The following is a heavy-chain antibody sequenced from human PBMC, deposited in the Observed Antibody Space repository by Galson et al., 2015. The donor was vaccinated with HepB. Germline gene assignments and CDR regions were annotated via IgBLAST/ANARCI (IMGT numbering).Heavy chain of an antibody. J-gene: IGHJ4*02. Sequence: SGAEVKKPGESLKISCKGSGSSFTSYWIGWVRQMPGKGLEWMGIIYPGDSDTRYSPSFQGQVTISADKSISTAYLQWSSLKASDTAMYYCARRYCSSTSCYGVDYWGQGTLVTVSS. D-gene: IGHD2-2*01. CDR3: ARRYCSSTSCYGVDY. CDR2: IYPGDSDT. CDR1: GSSFTSYW. V-gene: IGHV5-51*01.